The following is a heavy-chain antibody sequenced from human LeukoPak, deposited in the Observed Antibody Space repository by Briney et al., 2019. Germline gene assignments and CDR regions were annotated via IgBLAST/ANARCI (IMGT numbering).Heavy chain of an antibody. J-gene: IGHJ4*02. D-gene: IGHD3-3*01. Sequence: GASVNVSCKASGYTFTSYAMNWVRQAPGQGLEWMGWINTNTGNPTYAQGFTGRFVFSLDTSVSMAYLQISSLKAEDTAVYYCARGEAIFGVARVWYYFDYWGQGTLVTVSS. V-gene: IGHV7-4-1*04. CDR3: ARGEAIFGVARVWYYFDY. CDR1: GYTFTSYA. CDR2: INTNTGNP.